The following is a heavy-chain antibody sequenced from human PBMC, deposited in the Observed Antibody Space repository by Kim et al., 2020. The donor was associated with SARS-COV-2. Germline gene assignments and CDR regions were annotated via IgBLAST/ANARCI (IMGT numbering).Heavy chain of an antibody. CDR3: ARDERGYGSASYDYSYYGMDV. CDR2: ISGSDDTI. J-gene: IGHJ6*02. V-gene: IGHV3-48*03. D-gene: IGHD3-10*01. Sequence: GGSLRLSCAASGFTFSTYDMNWVRQAPGKGLEWVSYISGSDDTIYYADSVKGRFTISRDNAKNSLYLQMNSLRAEDTAVYFCARDERGYGSASYDYSYYGMDVWGQGTTVTVSS. CDR1: GFTFSTYD.